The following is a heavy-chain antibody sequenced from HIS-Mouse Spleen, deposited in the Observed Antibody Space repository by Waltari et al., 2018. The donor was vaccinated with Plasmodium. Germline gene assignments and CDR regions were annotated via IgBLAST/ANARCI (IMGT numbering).Heavy chain of an antibody. Sequence: QVQLVQSGAEVKKPGASVKVSCKASGYTFTGYYMHWVRQAPGQGLEWMGWSNPNSGGTNYAQKLQGRVTMTRETSISTAYMEVSRLRSDDTAVYYCARVLGYKAAAGTFVEYFQHWGQGTLVTVSS. CDR3: ARVLGYKAAAGTFVEYFQH. J-gene: IGHJ1*01. V-gene: IGHV1-2*02. D-gene: IGHD6-13*01. CDR2: SNPNSGGT. CDR1: GYTFTGYY.